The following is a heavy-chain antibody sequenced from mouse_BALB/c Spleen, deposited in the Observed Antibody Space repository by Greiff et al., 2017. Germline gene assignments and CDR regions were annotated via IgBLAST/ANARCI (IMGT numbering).Heavy chain of an antibody. Sequence: VQLKESGPGLVKPSQSLSLTCTVTGYSITSDYAWNWIRQFPGNKLEWMGYISYSGSTSYNPSLKSRISITRDTSKNQFFLQLNSVTTEDTATYYCARDGYGKPYYAMDYWGQGTSVTVSS. J-gene: IGHJ4*01. CDR3: ARDGYGKPYYAMDY. D-gene: IGHD2-10*02. CDR1: GYSITSDYA. V-gene: IGHV3-2*02. CDR2: ISYSGST.